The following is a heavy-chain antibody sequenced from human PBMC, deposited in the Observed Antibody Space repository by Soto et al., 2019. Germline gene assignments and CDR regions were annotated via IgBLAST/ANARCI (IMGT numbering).Heavy chain of an antibody. V-gene: IGHV3-74*01. D-gene: IGHD2-15*01. CDR3: ARVGFYCSGGSCYLRSRYYMDV. Sequence: GGSLRLSCTASGFTFSSYWMHWVRQAPGKGLVWVSRINSDGSSTSYADSVKGRFTISRDNAKNTLYLQMNSLRAEETAVYYCARVGFYCSGGSCYLRSRYYMDVWGKGTTVTVSS. CDR1: GFTFSSYW. J-gene: IGHJ6*03. CDR2: INSDGSST.